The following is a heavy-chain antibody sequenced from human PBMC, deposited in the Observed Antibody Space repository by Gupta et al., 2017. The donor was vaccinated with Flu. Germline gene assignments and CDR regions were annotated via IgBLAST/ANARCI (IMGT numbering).Heavy chain of an antibody. CDR1: SNDYY. D-gene: IGHD2-21*01. J-gene: IGHJ5*02. CDR2: VSYSGNT. Sequence: SNDYYWGWLRQTPGNRLEWIASVSYSGNTYYNPSLGRRVTISADTSKKQFSLELSSVTAADTAVYFCARSLGYCGETTCHMSWFDAGGQGTLVTVSS. CDR3: ARSLGYCGETTCHMSWFDA. V-gene: IGHV4-39*01.